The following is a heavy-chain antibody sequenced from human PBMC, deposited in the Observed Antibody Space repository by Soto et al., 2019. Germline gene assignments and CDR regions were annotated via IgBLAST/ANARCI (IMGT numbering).Heavy chain of an antibody. CDR1: GGSCSGYY. V-gene: IGHV4-34*01. CDR3: ARWYYYDSSGTRTHLTQSYYYYGMDV. J-gene: IGHJ6*02. Sequence: SETLSLTCAVYGGSCSGYYWSWIRQPPGKGLEWIGEINHSGSTNYNPSLKSRVTISVDTSKNQFSLKLSSVTAADTAVYYCARWYYYDSSGTRTHLTQSYYYYGMDVWGQGTTVTVSS. D-gene: IGHD3-22*01. CDR2: INHSGST.